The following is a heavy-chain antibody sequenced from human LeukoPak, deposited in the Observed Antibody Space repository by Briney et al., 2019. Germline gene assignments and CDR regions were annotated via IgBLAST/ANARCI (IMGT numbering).Heavy chain of an antibody. D-gene: IGHD3-3*01. V-gene: IGHV3-9*01. J-gene: IGHJ5*02. CDR1: GFTFDDYA. Sequence: GGSLRLSCAASGFTFDDYAMHWVRQAPGKGLEWVSGISWNSGSIGYADSVKGRFTISRDNAKNSLYLQMNSLRAEDTGLYYCARHRMEWFLWFDHWGQGTLVTVSS. CDR3: ARHRMEWFLWFDH. CDR2: ISWNSGSI.